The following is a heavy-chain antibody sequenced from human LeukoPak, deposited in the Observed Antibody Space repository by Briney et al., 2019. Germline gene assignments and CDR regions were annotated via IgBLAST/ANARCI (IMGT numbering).Heavy chain of an antibody. Sequence: GESLQISCKGSGSSFTSYWIGWVRQMPGKGLEWMGIIYPGDSDTRYSPSFQGQVTISADKSISTASLQWSSLKASGTAMYYCARGASRGASMTTASPGDYWGQGTLVTVSS. J-gene: IGHJ4*02. CDR2: IYPGDSDT. CDR3: ARGASRGASMTTASPGDY. CDR1: GSSFTSYW. V-gene: IGHV5-51*01. D-gene: IGHD4-17*01.